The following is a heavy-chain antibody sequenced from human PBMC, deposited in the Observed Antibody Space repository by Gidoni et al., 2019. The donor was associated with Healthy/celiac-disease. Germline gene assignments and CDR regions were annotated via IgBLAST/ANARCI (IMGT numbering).Heavy chain of an antibody. V-gene: IGHV3-74*01. CDR2: INSDGSST. J-gene: IGHJ6*02. CDR1: GFTFSSYW. D-gene: IGHD2-8*01. CDR3: ASSLMVASPFYYYYGMDV. Sequence: EVQLVESGGGLVQPGGSLRLSCAASGFTFSSYWMHWVRQATGKGLVWVSRINSDGSSTSYADSVKGRFTISRDNAKNTLYLQMNSLRAEDTAVYYCASSLMVASPFYYYYGMDVWGQGTTVTVSS.